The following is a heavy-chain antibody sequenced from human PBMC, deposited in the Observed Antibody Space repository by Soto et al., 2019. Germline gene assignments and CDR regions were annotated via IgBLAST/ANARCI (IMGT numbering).Heavy chain of an antibody. Sequence: SETLSLTCAVYGGSFSGYYWSWIRQPPGKGLEWIGEINHSGSTNYNPSLKSRVTISVDTSKNQFSLKLGSVTAADTAVYYCARGRRLWFGESTPPRRPGMDVWGQGTTVTVSS. CDR3: ARGRRLWFGESTPPRRPGMDV. CDR2: INHSGST. J-gene: IGHJ6*02. CDR1: GGSFSGYY. V-gene: IGHV4-34*01. D-gene: IGHD3-10*01.